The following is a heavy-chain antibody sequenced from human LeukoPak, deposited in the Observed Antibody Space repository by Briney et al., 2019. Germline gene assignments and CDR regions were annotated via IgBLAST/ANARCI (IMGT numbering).Heavy chain of an antibody. CDR3: ARDIVVVVAATPRGYFDY. D-gene: IGHD2-15*01. V-gene: IGHV1-18*01. J-gene: IGHJ4*02. Sequence: ASVKVSCKASGYTFTNYGISWVRQAPGQGLEWMGWISAYNGNTNYAQKFQGRVTMTRDTSISTAYMELSRLRSDDTAVYYCARDIVVVVAATPRGYFDYWGQGTLVTVSS. CDR1: GYTFTNYG. CDR2: ISAYNGNT.